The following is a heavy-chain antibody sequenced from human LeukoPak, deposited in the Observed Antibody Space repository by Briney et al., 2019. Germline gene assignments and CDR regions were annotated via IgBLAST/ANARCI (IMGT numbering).Heavy chain of an antibody. D-gene: IGHD2-2*01. CDR2: INHSGST. V-gene: IGHV4-39*07. CDR1: GGSISSSSYY. CDR3: ARGGYCSSTSCHNWFDP. Sequence: SETLSLTCTVSGGSISSSSYYWSWIRQPPGKGLEWIGEINHSGSTNYNPSLKSRVTISVDTSKNQFSLKLSSVTAADTAVYYCARGGYCSSTSCHNWFDPWGQGTLVTVSS. J-gene: IGHJ5*02.